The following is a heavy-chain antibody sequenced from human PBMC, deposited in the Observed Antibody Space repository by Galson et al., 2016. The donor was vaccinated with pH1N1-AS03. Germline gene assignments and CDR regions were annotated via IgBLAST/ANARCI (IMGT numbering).Heavy chain of an antibody. CDR1: GFTFGAFW. V-gene: IGHV3-7*01. D-gene: IGHD3-10*01. CDR3: ARTRGVLQSSGEMLSYFDY. J-gene: IGHJ4*02. Sequence: SLRLSCAASGFTFGAFWMSWVRQAPGKGLEWVANIKEDGNDQHYVASVKGRFTISRDNAKKSLFLQMNSLTADYTAVYYCARTRGVLQSSGEMLSYFDYWGLGSLVTVSS. CDR2: IKEDGNDQ.